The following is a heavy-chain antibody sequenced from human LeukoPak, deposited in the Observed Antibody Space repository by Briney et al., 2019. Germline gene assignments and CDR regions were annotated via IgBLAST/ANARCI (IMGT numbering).Heavy chain of an antibody. V-gene: IGHV4-39*01. CDR1: GGSISSSNYY. D-gene: IGHD3-10*01. CDR3: ARHSSASYYHGSGSYYNVN. J-gene: IGHJ4*02. CDR2: VSYSGRT. Sequence: SETLSLTCTVSGGSISSSNYYWGWIRQPPGKGLEWIGSVSYSGRTYYNPSLKGRVTISVDTSKHQFSLKLSSVTAADTAVYYRARHSSASYYHGSGSYYNVNWGQGTLVTVSS.